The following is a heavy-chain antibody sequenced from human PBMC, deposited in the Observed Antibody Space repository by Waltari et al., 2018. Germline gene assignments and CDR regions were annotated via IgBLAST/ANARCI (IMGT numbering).Heavy chain of an antibody. CDR3: ARADSSTAYFYYYMDV. V-gene: IGHV4-59*01. Sequence: QVELQESGPGLVKASETLSLTCTVSGGSISTYYWSWIRQPPGKGLEYIGYVYYTRTTKYNPALKNRVTISLDTSKNQFSLKVNSVTAADTAVDYCARADSSTAYFYYYMDVWGTGTTVTVSS. CDR1: GGSISTYY. D-gene: IGHD6-13*01. CDR2: VYYTRTT. J-gene: IGHJ6*03.